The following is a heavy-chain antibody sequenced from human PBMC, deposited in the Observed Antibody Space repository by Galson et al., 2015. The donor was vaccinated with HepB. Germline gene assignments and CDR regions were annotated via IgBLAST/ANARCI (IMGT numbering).Heavy chain of an antibody. CDR3: AKEEGVGATRLFDY. CDR1: GFTFSSYG. Sequence: SLRLSCAASGFTFSSYGMHWVRQAPGKGLEWVAVISYDGSNKYYADSVKGRFTISRDNSKNTLYLQMNSLRAEDTAVYYCAKEEGVGATRLFDYWGQGTLVTVSS. J-gene: IGHJ4*02. CDR2: ISYDGSNK. D-gene: IGHD1-26*01. V-gene: IGHV3-30*18.